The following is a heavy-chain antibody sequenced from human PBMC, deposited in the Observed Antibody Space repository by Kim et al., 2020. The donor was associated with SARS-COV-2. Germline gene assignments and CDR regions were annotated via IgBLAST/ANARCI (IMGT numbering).Heavy chain of an antibody. CDR3: ARGFSAAFDI. J-gene: IGHJ3*02. V-gene: IGHV3-7*03. Sequence: EKYYVDSVKGRFTISRDNAKNSLYLQMNSLRAEDTAVYYCARGFSAAFDIWGQGTMATVSS. D-gene: IGHD3-3*01. CDR2: EK.